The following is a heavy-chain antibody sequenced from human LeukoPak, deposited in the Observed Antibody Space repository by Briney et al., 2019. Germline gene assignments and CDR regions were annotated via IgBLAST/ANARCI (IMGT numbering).Heavy chain of an antibody. CDR3: ARHKSLYYYGSGSYWFDY. CDR2: INHSGST. J-gene: IGHJ4*02. Sequence: SETLSLTCAVYGGSFSGYYWSWIRQPPGKGLEWIGEINHSGSTNYNPSLKSRVTISVDTSKNQFSLKLSSVTAADTAVYYCARHKSLYYYGSGSYWFDYWGQGTLVTVSS. CDR1: GGSFSGYY. D-gene: IGHD3-10*01. V-gene: IGHV4-34*01.